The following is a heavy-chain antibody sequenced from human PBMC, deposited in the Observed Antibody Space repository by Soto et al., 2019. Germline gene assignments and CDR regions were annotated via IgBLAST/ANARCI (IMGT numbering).Heavy chain of an antibody. V-gene: IGHV3-33*01. CDR1: GFSFSSYG. D-gene: IGHD4-17*01. J-gene: IGHJ4*02. CDR2: IWYDGSKK. CDR3: ARDPATVTTYFDY. Sequence: QVQLVESGGGVVQTGWSLRLSCVASGFSFSSYGYHWVRQAPGKGLEWVAVIWYDGSKKYYADSVKGRFTISGDNSRNTLFLQMDNLRAEDTAVYYCARDPATVTTYFDYWGQGTLVTVSS.